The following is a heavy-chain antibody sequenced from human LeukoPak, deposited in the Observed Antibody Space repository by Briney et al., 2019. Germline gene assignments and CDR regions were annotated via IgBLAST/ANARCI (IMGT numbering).Heavy chain of an antibody. CDR1: GFTFSSYA. V-gene: IGHV3-64*01. Sequence: GGSLRLSCAASGFTFSSYAMHWVRQAPGKGLDYVSAISSNGGSTYYANSVKGTFTISRDNSKNTLYLQMGSLRAEDMAVYYCARGRDYYGDDYYYYGMDVWGQGTTVTVSS. J-gene: IGHJ6*02. D-gene: IGHD4-17*01. CDR2: ISSNGGST. CDR3: ARGRDYYGDDYYYYGMDV.